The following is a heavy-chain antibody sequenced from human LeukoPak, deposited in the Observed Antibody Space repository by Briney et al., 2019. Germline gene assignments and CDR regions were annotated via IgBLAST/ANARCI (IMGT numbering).Heavy chain of an antibody. Sequence: ASVNVSCKASEYTFTSYYMHWVRQAPRQRLEWMGIINTSGGTTSYAQKLQGRVTMTRDTSTSTVYMQRSSLRSEDTAVYYCARDQDQNSLTGYYNVIGYWGQGTLVTVSS. D-gene: IGHD3-9*01. CDR1: EYTFTSYY. J-gene: IGHJ4*02. V-gene: IGHV1-46*01. CDR3: ARDQDQNSLTGYYNVIGY. CDR2: INTSGGTT.